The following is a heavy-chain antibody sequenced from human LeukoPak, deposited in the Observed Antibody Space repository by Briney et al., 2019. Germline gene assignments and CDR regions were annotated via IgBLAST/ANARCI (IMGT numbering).Heavy chain of an antibody. J-gene: IGHJ4*02. CDR1: GYTFTSYG. V-gene: IGHV1-18*01. D-gene: IGHD6-13*01. CDR3: ARDRSSWYRALFDY. Sequence: ASVKVSCKASGYTFTSYGISWVRQAPGQGLEWMGWISAYNGNTNYAQKLQGRVTMTTDTSTSTAYMELRSLRSDDTAVYYCARDRSSWYRALFDYWGQGTLVTVSS. CDR2: ISAYNGNT.